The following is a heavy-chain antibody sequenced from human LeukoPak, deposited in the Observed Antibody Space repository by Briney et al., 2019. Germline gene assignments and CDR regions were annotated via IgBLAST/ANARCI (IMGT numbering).Heavy chain of an antibody. CDR2: ISGSGGST. CDR1: GFTFSSYA. J-gene: IGHJ4*02. V-gene: IGHV3-23*01. Sequence: GGSLRLSCAASGFTFSSYAMSWVRQAPGKGLEWVSAISGSGGSTYYADSVKGRFTISRDNSKNTLYLQMNSLRAEDTAVYYCAKDHHCSSTSCYYDYWGQGTLVTVSS. CDR3: AKDHHCSSTSCYYDY. D-gene: IGHD2-2*01.